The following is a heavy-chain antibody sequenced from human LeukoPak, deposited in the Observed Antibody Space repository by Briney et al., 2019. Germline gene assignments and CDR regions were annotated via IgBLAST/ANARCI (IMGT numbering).Heavy chain of an antibody. CDR2: LYWDDDK. CDR3: ARLTTILNWFDP. CDR1: EFSLSTSGVG. J-gene: IGHJ5*02. V-gene: IGHV2-5*02. Sequence: SGPTLVNPAQTLTLTCTLSEFSLSTSGVGVGWIRQPPGKALEWLALLYWDDDKSYSPSLKSRFTITKATSKKQVVLGMSNMDPVDTATYYCARLTTILNWFDPWGQGTPVTVSS. D-gene: IGHD5-12*01.